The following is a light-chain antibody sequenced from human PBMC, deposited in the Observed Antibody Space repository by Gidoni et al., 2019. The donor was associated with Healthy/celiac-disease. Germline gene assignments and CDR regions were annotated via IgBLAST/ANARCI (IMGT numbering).Light chain of an antibody. J-gene: IGKJ1*01. CDR1: QSVSSSY. CDR2: GAS. V-gene: IGKV3-20*01. Sequence: IVLTQSPGTLSLSPGERATLSCRASQSVSSSYLAWYQQKPGQAPRLLIYGASSRATGIPDRFSGSGSGTDFTLTISRLEPEDFAVYYCQQYGSSPWTFAQXTKVEIK. CDR3: QQYGSSPWT.